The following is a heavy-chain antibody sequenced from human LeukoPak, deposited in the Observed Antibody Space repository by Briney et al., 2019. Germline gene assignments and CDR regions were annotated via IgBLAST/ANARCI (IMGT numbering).Heavy chain of an antibody. CDR1: GFTFSYYW. CDR3: AKGLKYYYDSSPSPGMY. D-gene: IGHD3-22*01. J-gene: IGHJ4*02. Sequence: GGSLRLSCAASGFTFSYYWMSWVRQAPGKGLEWVSAISGSGGSTYYADSVKGRFTISRDNSKNTLYLQMNSLRAEDTAVYYCAKGLKYYYDSSPSPGMYWGQGTLVTVSS. CDR2: ISGSGGST. V-gene: IGHV3-23*01.